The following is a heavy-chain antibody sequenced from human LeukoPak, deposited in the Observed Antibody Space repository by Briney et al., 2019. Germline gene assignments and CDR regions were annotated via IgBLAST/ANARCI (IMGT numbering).Heavy chain of an antibody. CDR2: INPNSGGT. J-gene: IGHJ4*02. V-gene: IGHV1-2*02. CDR1: GYTFTGYY. Sequence: ASVRVSCKASGYTFTGYYMHWVRQAPGQGLEWMGWINPNSGGTNYAQKFQGSVTMTRDTSISTAYMELSRLRSDDTAVYYCASTTVVPFYFDYWGQGTLVTVSS. CDR3: ASTTVVPFYFDY. D-gene: IGHD4-23*01.